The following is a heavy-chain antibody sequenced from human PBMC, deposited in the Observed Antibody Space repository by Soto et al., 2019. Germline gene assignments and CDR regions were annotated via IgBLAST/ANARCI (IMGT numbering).Heavy chain of an antibody. CDR2: IYYSGST. V-gene: IGHV4-61*01. CDR3: ARDSSYGSFDY. J-gene: IGHJ4*02. Sequence: QVQLQESGPGLVKPSETLSLTCTVSGGSVSSGSYYWSWIRQPPGKGLEWIGYIYYSGSTNYNPSLKSRVTTSVDTSKNQFSLKLSSVTAADTAVYYCARDSSYGSFDYWGQGTLVTVSS. D-gene: IGHD5-18*01. CDR1: GGSVSSGSYY.